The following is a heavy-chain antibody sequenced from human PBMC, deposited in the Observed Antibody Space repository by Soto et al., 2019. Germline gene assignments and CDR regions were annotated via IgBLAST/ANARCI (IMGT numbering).Heavy chain of an antibody. D-gene: IGHD6-13*01. V-gene: IGHV4-59*08. Sequence: TLSLTCTVSGGSISSYYWSWVRQPPGKGLEWIGYIYYSGSTNYNPSLKSRVTISVDTSKNQFSLKLSSVTAADTAVYYCARQAGYYYGMDVWGQGTTVTVSS. CDR3: ARQAGYYYGMDV. CDR2: IYYSGST. CDR1: GGSISSYY. J-gene: IGHJ6*02.